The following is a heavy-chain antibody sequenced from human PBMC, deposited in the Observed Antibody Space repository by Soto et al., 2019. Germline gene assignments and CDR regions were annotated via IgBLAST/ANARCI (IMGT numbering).Heavy chain of an antibody. CDR2: ISGSGGST. Sequence: PGGSLRLSCAASGFTFSSYAMSWVRQAPGKGLEWVSAISGSGGSTYYADSVKGRFTISRDNSKNTLYLQMNSLRAEDTAVYYYAKPSWNSDAFDIWGQGTMVTVSS. D-gene: IGHD1-7*01. V-gene: IGHV3-23*01. CDR1: GFTFSSYA. CDR3: AKPSWNSDAFDI. J-gene: IGHJ3*02.